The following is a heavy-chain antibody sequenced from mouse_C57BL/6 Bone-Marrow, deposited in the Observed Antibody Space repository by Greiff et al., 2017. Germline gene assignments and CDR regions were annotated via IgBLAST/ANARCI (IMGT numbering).Heavy chain of an antibody. CDR2: IYPRDGST. V-gene: IGHV1-78*01. CDR3: ERVGGRYCLYAMDY. J-gene: IGHJ4*01. Sequence: QVQLQQSDAELVKPGASVKISCKASGYTFTDHSIPWMKQRPGQGLEWIGYIYPRDGSTKYNEKFKGKATLTADKSSSTAYMQLNSLPSEDSAVXLCERVGGRYCLYAMDYWGQGTSVTVSS. CDR1: GYTFTDHS. D-gene: IGHD1-1*02.